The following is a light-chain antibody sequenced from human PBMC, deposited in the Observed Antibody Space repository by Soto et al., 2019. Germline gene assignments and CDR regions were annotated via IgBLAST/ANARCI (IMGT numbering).Light chain of an antibody. J-gene: IGKJ1*01. V-gene: IGKV1-5*01. Sequence: DIQMTQSPSTLSASVGDKVTITCRASQSISSWLAWYQQKPGKAPKLLIYDASSLESGVPSRFSGSGSGTEFTLTIRRLQPDDFATYYCQQNNSYSPETFGQGTKVDIK. CDR1: QSISSW. CDR2: DAS. CDR3: QQNNSYSPET.